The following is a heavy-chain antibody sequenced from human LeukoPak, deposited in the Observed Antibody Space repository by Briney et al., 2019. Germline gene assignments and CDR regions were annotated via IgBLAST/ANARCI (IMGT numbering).Heavy chain of an antibody. D-gene: IGHD4-23*01. CDR1: GFTFSSYT. CDR2: ISYDGSNK. Sequence: PGGSLRLSCAASGFTFSSYTINWVRQAPGKGLEWVAVISYDGSNKYYADSVKGRFTISRDNSKNTLYLQMNSLRAEDTAVYYCARDGLRWQRGYYFDYWGQGTLVTVSS. V-gene: IGHV3-30-3*01. CDR3: ARDGLRWQRGYYFDY. J-gene: IGHJ4*02.